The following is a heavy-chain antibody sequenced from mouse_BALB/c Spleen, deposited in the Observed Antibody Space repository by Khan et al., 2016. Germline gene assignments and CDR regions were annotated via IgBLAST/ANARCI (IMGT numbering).Heavy chain of an antibody. V-gene: IGHV9-3-1*01. CDR2: INTYSGES. J-gene: IGHJ1*01. CDR1: GYTFTNYG. CDR3: ARYRYYYGSSRYFDV. Sequence: QIQLVQSGPELKKPGKTVKISCKASGYTFTNYGMNWVKQAPGKGLKWMGWINTYSGESTYADDFKGRFAFSLETPANTANLQINNLKNEDTATYFCARYRYYYGSSRYFDVWGAGTTVTVSS. D-gene: IGHD1-1*01.